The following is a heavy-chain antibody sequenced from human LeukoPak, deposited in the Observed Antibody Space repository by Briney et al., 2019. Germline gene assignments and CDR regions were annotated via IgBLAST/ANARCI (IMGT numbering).Heavy chain of an antibody. CDR2: INPSGLST. Sequence: ASVKVSCKASGYTFISYYMHWVRQAPAQGLEWMGIINPSGLSTSYAQEFQGRVTMTRDTSTSTVYMELSSLRSEDTAVYYCARNCTSTSCYGPFDYWGQGTLVTVSS. J-gene: IGHJ4*02. CDR3: ARNCTSTSCYGPFDY. D-gene: IGHD2-2*01. CDR1: GYTFISYY. V-gene: IGHV1-46*01.